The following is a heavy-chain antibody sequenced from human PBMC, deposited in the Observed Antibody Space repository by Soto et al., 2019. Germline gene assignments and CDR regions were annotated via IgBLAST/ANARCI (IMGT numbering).Heavy chain of an antibody. CDR2: IYHSGST. D-gene: IGHD2-15*01. Sequence: ETLSLTCAVYGGSISRNKWWSWVRQPPGKGLEWIGEIYHSGSTNYNPSLKSRVTISLDKSKNQFSLKLSSVTAADTAVYYCARGPDGGYCSGGSCYRKKYNWFDPWGQGTLVTVSS. CDR3: ARGPDGGYCSGGSCYRKKYNWFDP. J-gene: IGHJ5*02. V-gene: IGHV4-4*02. CDR1: GGSISRNKW.